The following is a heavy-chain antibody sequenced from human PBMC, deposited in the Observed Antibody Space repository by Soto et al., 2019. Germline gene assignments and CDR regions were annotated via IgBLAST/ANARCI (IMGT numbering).Heavy chain of an antibody. D-gene: IGHD5-18*01. CDR1: GFTFSSYG. V-gene: IGHV3-30*18. CDR3: AKGTLAMAYYYGMDV. Sequence: GGSLRLSCAASGFTFSSYGMHWVRQAPGKGLEWVAVISYDGSNKYYADSVKGRFTISRDNSKNTLYLQMNSLRAEDTAVYYCAKGTLAMAYYYGMDVWGQGTTVTVSS. CDR2: ISYDGSNK. J-gene: IGHJ6*02.